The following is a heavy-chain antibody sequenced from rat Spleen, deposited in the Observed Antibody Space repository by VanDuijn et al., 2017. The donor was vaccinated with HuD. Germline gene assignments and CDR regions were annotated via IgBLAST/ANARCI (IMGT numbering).Heavy chain of an antibody. Sequence: QVQLKESGPDLVQPSQTLSLSCTVAGFSLTTHNVHWVRQPPGKGLEWMGVIWNSGGTRYNSALKSRLSISKDTSKRQVFLKVNSLQTEDSATYYCARDKGGQLRGFAYWGQGTLVTVSS. J-gene: IGHJ3*01. CDR2: IWNSGGT. CDR1: GFSLTTHN. D-gene: IGHD1-10*01. CDR3: ARDKGGQLRGFAY. V-gene: IGHV2-41*01.